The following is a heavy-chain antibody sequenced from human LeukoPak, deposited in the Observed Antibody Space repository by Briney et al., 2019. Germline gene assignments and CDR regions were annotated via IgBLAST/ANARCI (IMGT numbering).Heavy chain of an antibody. CDR1: GYTLTELS. V-gene: IGHV1-24*01. J-gene: IGHJ4*02. D-gene: IGHD3-10*01. CDR3: ATVMVRGVITYYFDY. Sequence: EASVKVSWKVYGYTLTELSMHWVRQAPGKGLEWMGGFDPEDGETIYAQKFQGRVTVTEDTSTDTAYMELSSLRSEDTAVYYCATVMVRGVITYYFDYWGQGTLVTVSS. CDR2: FDPEDGET.